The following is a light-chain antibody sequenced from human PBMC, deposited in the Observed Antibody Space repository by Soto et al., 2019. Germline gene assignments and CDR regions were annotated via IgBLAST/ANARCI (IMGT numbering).Light chain of an antibody. Sequence: QPVLTQPASLSGSPGQSITLSCTGTSSDVGAYNYVSWYQHYPGKAPKLMIYEVRRRPSGVSDRFSGSKSGNTASLTISGLQAEDEADYYCSSFTSNRIPVFGPGTKVTVL. J-gene: IGLJ1*01. CDR1: SSDVGAYNY. CDR2: EVR. V-gene: IGLV2-14*01. CDR3: SSFTSNRIPV.